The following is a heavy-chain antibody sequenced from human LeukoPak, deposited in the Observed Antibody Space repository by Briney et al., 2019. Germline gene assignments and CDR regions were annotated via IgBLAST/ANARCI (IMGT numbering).Heavy chain of an antibody. Sequence: ASVKVSCEASGYTLTSYDINWVRQATGQGLEWMGWMNPNSGNTGYAQKFQGRVTMTRNTSISTAYMELSSLRSEDTAVYYCARAEYLSYYDFWSGYLSYWFDPWGQGTLVTVSS. CDR3: ARAEYLSYYDFWSGYLSYWFDP. CDR2: MNPNSGNT. CDR1: GYTLTSYD. V-gene: IGHV1-8*01. J-gene: IGHJ5*02. D-gene: IGHD3-3*01.